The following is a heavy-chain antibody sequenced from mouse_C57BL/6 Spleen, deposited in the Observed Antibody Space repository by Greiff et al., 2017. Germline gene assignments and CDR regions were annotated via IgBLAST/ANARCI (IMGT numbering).Heavy chain of an antibody. CDR2: ISDGGSYT. V-gene: IGHV5-4*01. J-gene: IGHJ2*01. Sequence: EVKLMESGGGLVKPGGSLKLSCAASGFTFSSYAMSWVRQTPEKRLEWVATISDGGSYTYYPDNVKGRFTISRDNAKNNLYLQMSHLKSEDTAMYYCARDGDYGSSYFFDYWGQGTTLTVSS. D-gene: IGHD1-1*01. CDR3: ARDGDYGSSYFFDY. CDR1: GFTFSSYA.